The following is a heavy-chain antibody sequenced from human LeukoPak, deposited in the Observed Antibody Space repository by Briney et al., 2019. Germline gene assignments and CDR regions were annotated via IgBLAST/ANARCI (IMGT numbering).Heavy chain of an antibody. V-gene: IGHV4-31*03. D-gene: IGHD6-19*01. Sequence: SQTLSLTCTVSGGSISSGGYYWSWIRQHPGKGLEWIGYIYYSGSTYYNPSLKSRVTISVDTSKNQFSLKLSSVTAADTAVHYCARDGQWLVYRDAFDIWGQGTMVTVSS. CDR3: ARDGQWLVYRDAFDI. CDR1: GGSISSGGYY. CDR2: IYYSGST. J-gene: IGHJ3*02.